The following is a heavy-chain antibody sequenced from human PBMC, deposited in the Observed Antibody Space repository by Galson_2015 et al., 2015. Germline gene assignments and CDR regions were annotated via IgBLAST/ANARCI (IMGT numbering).Heavy chain of an antibody. CDR2: ISSTTTYI. CDR1: EFTFSSYY. CDR3: ARQILNYDFWSGYYPTNFDY. V-gene: IGHV3-21*01. J-gene: IGHJ4*02. Sequence: ASEFTFSSYYMSWVRQAPGKGLEWVSSISSTTTYIYYADSVKGRFTISRDNAKNSLYLQMHSLGAEDTAVYYCARQILNYDFWSGYYPTNFDYWGQGTLVTVSS. D-gene: IGHD3-3*01.